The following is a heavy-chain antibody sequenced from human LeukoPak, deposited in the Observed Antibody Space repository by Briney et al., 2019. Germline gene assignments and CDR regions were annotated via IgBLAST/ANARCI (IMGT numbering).Heavy chain of an antibody. CDR2: IYNSGST. V-gene: IGHV4-59*08. J-gene: IGHJ4*02. Sequence: SETLSLTCSVSGGSISSHYWSLIRQPPGKGLEWIGYIYNSGSTKYNPSLKSRVTISVDTSKNQFSLKLSSVTAADTAVYFCAGTSVSTFDYWGQGTLVTVSS. D-gene: IGHD4-11*01. CDR1: GGSISSHY. CDR3: AGTSVSTFDY.